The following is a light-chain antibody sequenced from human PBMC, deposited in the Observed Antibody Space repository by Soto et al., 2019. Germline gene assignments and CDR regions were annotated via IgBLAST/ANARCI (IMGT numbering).Light chain of an antibody. CDR1: QSVRSN. CDR3: QQYNNWPPFT. CDR2: GAS. J-gene: IGKJ3*01. V-gene: IGKV3-15*01. Sequence: EIVMTQSPATLSVSPGERATLSCRASQSVRSNLAWYQQKPGQAPRLLIYGASTRATDIPARFSGSGSGTEFTLTISSLQSEDFAVYYGQQYNNWPPFTFGPGTKVDFK.